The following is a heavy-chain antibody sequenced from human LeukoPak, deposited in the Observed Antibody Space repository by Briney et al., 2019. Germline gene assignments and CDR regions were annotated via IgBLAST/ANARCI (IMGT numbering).Heavy chain of an antibody. V-gene: IGHV4-59*01. CDR3: ARLTAMAIYYFDY. J-gene: IGHJ4*02. D-gene: IGHD5-18*01. Sequence: SETLSLTCTVSGGSISSYYWSWIRQPPGKGLEWIGYIYYSGSTNHNPSLKSRVTISVDTSKNQFSLKLSSVTAADTAVYYCARLTAMAIYYFDYWGQGTLVTVSS. CDR2: IYYSGST. CDR1: GGSISSYY.